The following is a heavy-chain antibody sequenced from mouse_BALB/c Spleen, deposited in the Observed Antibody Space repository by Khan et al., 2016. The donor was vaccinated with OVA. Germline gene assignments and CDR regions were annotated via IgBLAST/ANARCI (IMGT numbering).Heavy chain of an antibody. D-gene: IGHD1-1*01. Sequence: EVQLQESGPGLVKPSQSLSLTCTVTGYSITSDYAWNWIRQFPGNKLEWMGYIKYSGTTSYNQSLKSRISLTRDTSKNQFFLQLNSVTTEDTATYYCARSGTIMTVVVTDFDFWGQGTTLTVSS. J-gene: IGHJ2*01. CDR2: IKYSGTT. CDR1: GYSITSDYA. CDR3: ARSGTIMTVVVTDFDF. V-gene: IGHV3-2*02.